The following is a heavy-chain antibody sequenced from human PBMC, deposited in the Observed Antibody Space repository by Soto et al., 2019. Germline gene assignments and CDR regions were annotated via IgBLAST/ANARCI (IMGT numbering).Heavy chain of an antibody. CDR1: GFTFSSYG. CDR3: ARDGGDIVVVGIPLFDYYYGMDV. V-gene: IGHV3-33*01. Sequence: GGSLRLSCAASGFTFSSYGMHWVRQAPGKGLEWVAVIWYDGSNKYYADSVKGRFTISRDNSKNTLYLQMNSLRAEDTAVYYCARDGGDIVVVGIPLFDYYYGMDVWGQGTTVTVSS. CDR2: IWYDGSNK. J-gene: IGHJ6*02. D-gene: IGHD2-2*01.